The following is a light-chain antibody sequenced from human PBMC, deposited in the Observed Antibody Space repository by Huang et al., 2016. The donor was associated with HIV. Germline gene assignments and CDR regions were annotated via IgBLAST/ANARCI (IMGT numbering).Light chain of an antibody. CDR1: QGIGNA. J-gene: IGKJ1*01. V-gene: IGKV1-NL1*01. CDR2: ATS. Sequence: DIQMTQSPSSLSASVGDRVTITCRAGQGIGNALAWYQQKPEKPPRLLLYATSRLESGFPSRFSGSGSGTHYTLTITTLQPEDIASYYCQQYQSIPWTFGQGTKVEIK. CDR3: QQYQSIPWT.